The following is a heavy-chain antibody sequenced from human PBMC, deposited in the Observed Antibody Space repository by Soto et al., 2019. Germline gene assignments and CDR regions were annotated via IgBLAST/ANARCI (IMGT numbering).Heavy chain of an antibody. CDR3: ASRNTGGFDY. CDR2: ISSSGSTI. D-gene: IGHD2-2*02. J-gene: IGHJ4*02. V-gene: IGHV3-48*03. CDR1: GFTFSSYE. Sequence: PGGSLRLSCAASGFTFSSYEVNWVRQALGKGLEWVSYISSSGSTIYYADSVKGRFTISRDNAKNSLYLQMNSLRVEDTAVYYCASRNTGGFDYWSQGTLVTVSS.